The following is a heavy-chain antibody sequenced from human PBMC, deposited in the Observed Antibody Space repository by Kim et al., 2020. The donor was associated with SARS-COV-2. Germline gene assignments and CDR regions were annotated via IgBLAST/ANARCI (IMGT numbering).Heavy chain of an antibody. Sequence: GGSLRLSCEASGFTFSYYWMSWVRQAPGKGLEWVANIKEDGSEKYYVDSVKGRFIISRDNAKNSLYLQMSSLRAEDTAVYYCARDSSTWIHWGQGTLVTVSS. V-gene: IGHV3-7*03. D-gene: IGHD6-13*01. J-gene: IGHJ1*01. CDR1: GFTFSYYW. CDR3: ARDSSTWIH. CDR2: IKEDGSEK.